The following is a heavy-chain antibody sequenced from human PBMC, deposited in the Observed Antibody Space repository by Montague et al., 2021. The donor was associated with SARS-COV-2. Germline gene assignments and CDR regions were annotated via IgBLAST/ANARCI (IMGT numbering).Heavy chain of an antibody. V-gene: IGHV4-59*01. CDR3: ARGWAITLLERPLDH. D-gene: IGHD1-26*01. CDR2: IYYSGST. CDR1: GGSISSYY. Sequence: SETLSLTCTVSGGSISSYYWSWIRQPPGKGLEWIGYIYYSGSTNYNPSLKSRVTISVDTSKNQFSLKLSSVTAADTAVDYCARGWAITLLERPLDHWGQGTLVTVSS. J-gene: IGHJ4*02.